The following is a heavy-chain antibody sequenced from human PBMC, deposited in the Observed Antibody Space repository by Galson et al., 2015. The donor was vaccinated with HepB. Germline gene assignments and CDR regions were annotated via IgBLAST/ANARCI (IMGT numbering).Heavy chain of an antibody. CDR3: ASEVTMIRELIKFYYYGMDV. D-gene: IGHD3-10*01. V-gene: IGHV7-4-1*01. Sequence: SVKVSCKASGYTFSSFGMNWVRQAPGQGLEWMGWINTNTGIPTYAQGFTGRFVFSLDTSVSTAYLQIGSLKAEDTAGYYCASEVTMIRELIKFYYYGMDVWGQGTTVTVSS. J-gene: IGHJ6*02. CDR1: GYTFSSFG. CDR2: INTNTGIP.